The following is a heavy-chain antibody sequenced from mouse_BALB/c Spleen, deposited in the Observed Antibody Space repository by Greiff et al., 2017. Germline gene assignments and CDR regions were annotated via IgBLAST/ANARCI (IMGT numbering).Heavy chain of an antibody. Sequence: LVESGPELVKPGASVKMSCKASGYTFTSYVMHWVKQKPGQGLEWIGYINPYNDGTKYNEKFKGKATLTSDKSSSTAYMELSSLTSEDSAVYYCARSYYGYYFDYWGQGTTLTVSS. CDR3: ARSYYGYYFDY. V-gene: IGHV1-14*01. CDR1: GYTFTSYV. D-gene: IGHD1-2*01. J-gene: IGHJ2*01. CDR2: INPYNDGT.